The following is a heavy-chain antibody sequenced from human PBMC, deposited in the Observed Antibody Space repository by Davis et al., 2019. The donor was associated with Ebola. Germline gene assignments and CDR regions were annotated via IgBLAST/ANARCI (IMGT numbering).Heavy chain of an antibody. CDR3: LIGSDY. D-gene: IGHD3-16*01. J-gene: IGHJ4*02. CDR2: ISSRGDVT. V-gene: IGHV3-23*01. CDR1: GFTFSDYA. Sequence: PGGSLRLSCAASGFTFSDYAMSWVRQAPGKGLEWVSAISSRGDVTHYADSVKGRFTISRDNAKNSLYLQMNSLRAEDTAVYYCLIGSDYWGQGTLVTVSS.